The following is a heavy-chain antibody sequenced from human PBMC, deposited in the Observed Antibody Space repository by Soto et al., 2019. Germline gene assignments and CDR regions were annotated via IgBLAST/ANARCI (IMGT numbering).Heavy chain of an antibody. J-gene: IGHJ4*02. CDR2: INSGSTAT. D-gene: IGHD2-8*02. V-gene: IGHV3-48*03. CDR3: VRDLYWAFDY. Sequence: EVYLVESGGALVQPGGSLRLSCVVSGFTFSNFNVNWVRQAPGKGLEWVSWINSGSTATSYADSVKGRFTSSRDNAKGSLSLRMNSLRAEDTAVYYCVRDLYWAFDYWGQGTLVTVSS. CDR1: GFTFSNFN.